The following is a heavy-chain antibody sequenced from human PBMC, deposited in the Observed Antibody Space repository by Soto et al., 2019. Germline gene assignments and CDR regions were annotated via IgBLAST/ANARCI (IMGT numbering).Heavy chain of an antibody. CDR3: ARGWRITIFGVANLEGVAPPDD. Sequence: PSETLSLTCAVYGGSFSGYYWSWIRQPPGKGLEWIGEINHSGSTNYNPSLKSRVTISVDTSKNQFSLKLSSVTAADTAVYYCARGWRITIFGVANLEGVAPPDDWGQGTLVTVSS. CDR1: GGSFSGYY. V-gene: IGHV4-34*01. D-gene: IGHD3-3*01. J-gene: IGHJ4*02. CDR2: INHSGST.